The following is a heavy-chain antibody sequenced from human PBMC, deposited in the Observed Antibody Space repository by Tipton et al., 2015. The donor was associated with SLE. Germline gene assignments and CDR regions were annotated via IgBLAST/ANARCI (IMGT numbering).Heavy chain of an antibody. Sequence: GLVKPSQTLSLTCTVSSGSISSGGYYWSWIRQHPGKGLEWIGYIYYSGSTYYNPSLKSRVTISVDTSKNQFSLKLNSVTAADTAVYYCARGRTAMVSDWGQGTLVTVSS. CDR2: IYYSGST. CDR3: ARGRTAMVSD. CDR1: SGSISSGGYY. J-gene: IGHJ4*02. D-gene: IGHD5-18*01. V-gene: IGHV4-31*03.